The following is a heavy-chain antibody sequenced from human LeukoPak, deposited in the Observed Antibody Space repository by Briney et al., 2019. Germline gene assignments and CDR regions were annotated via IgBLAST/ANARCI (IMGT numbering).Heavy chain of an antibody. J-gene: IGHJ6*03. V-gene: IGHV1-8*01. CDR3: ARGPSITMVRGGQWYYYMDV. CDR1: GYTFTSYD. D-gene: IGHD3-10*01. CDR2: MNPDNGNT. Sequence: GASVKVSCKASGYTFTSYDVTWVRQATGHGLEWMGWMNPDNGNTGYAQKFQGRVTMTRDTSTNTVYMELSSLRSEDTAVYYCARGPSITMVRGGQWYYYMDVWGKGTTVTISS.